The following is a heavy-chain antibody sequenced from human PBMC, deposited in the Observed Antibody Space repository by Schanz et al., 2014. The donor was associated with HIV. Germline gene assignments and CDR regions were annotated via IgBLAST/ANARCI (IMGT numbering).Heavy chain of an antibody. D-gene: IGHD6-19*01. Sequence: VQLLESGGGVVQPGRSLRLSCAASGFTFNSYGMHWVRQAPGKGLEWVAVMSYDGTKKHYADSVKGRFTISRDNTENSLYLQMNSLRAEDTAVYYCARGRRGAVAGSSDYWGQGTLVTVSS. V-gene: IGHV3-30*19. J-gene: IGHJ4*02. CDR2: MSYDGTKK. CDR1: GFTFNSYG. CDR3: ARGRRGAVAGSSDY.